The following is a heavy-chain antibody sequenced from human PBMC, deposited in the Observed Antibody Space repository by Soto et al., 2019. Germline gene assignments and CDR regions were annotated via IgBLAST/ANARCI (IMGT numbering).Heavy chain of an antibody. J-gene: IGHJ4*02. V-gene: IGHV3-74*01. CDR1: GFTFSSYW. CDR3: ARVDYYGSGSYYFDY. Sequence: GGSLRLSCAASGFTFSSYWMHWVRQAPGKGLVWVSRINSDGSSTSYADSVKGRFTISRDNAKNTLYLQMNSLRAEDTAVYYCARVDYYGSGSYYFDYWGQGTLVTVSS. CDR2: INSDGSST. D-gene: IGHD3-10*01.